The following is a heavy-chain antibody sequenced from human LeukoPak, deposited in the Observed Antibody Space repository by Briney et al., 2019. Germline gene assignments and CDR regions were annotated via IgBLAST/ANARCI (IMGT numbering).Heavy chain of an antibody. Sequence: ASVKVSCKASGYTFTSYGISWVRQATGQGLEWMGWMNPNSGNTGYAQKFQGRVTMTRNTSISTAYMELSSLRSEDTAVYYCATLVGATPFDYWGQGTLVTVSS. CDR1: GYTFTSYG. D-gene: IGHD1-26*01. CDR2: MNPNSGNT. J-gene: IGHJ4*02. V-gene: IGHV1-8*02. CDR3: ATLVGATPFDY.